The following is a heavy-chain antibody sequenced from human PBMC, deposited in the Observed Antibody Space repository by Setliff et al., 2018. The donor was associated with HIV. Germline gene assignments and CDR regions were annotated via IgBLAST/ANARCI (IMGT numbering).Heavy chain of an antibody. V-gene: IGHV5-51*01. J-gene: IGHJ3*02. D-gene: IGHD2-2*02. Sequence: GESLKISCKGSGYSFTTYWIGWVRQMPGKGLEWMGMIYPGDSDTRYSPSFQGQVTISADKSISTAYLQWSSLKASDTAMYYCARQVPAAIGAFDIWGQGTMVTVSS. CDR2: IYPGDSDT. CDR1: GYSFTTYW. CDR3: ARQVPAAIGAFDI.